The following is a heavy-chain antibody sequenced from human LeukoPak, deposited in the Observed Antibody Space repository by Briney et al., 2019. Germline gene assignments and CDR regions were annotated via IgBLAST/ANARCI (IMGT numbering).Heavy chain of an antibody. CDR1: SYTFTNYG. CDR2: ISAYNGNT. CDR3: ARATMYYDGGAYWDSFDI. Sequence: ASVKVSCKASSYTFTNYGISWVRQAPGLGLEWMGWISAYNGNTNYAQKLQGRVTMTTDTSTSTAYMELRSLRSDDTAVYYCARATMYYDGGAYWDSFDIWGQGTLITVSS. D-gene: IGHD3-22*01. V-gene: IGHV1-18*01. J-gene: IGHJ3*02.